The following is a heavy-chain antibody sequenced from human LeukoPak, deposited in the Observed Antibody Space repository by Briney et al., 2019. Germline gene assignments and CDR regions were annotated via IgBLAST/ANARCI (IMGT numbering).Heavy chain of an antibody. V-gene: IGHV4-30-2*01. D-gene: IGHD5-18*01. CDR2: IYHSGST. CDR3: ARDTSSGYSYGTYYYYGMDV. CDR1: GGSISSGGYY. J-gene: IGHJ6*02. Sequence: SETLSLTCTVSGGSISSGGYYWSWIRQPPGKGLEWIGYIYHSGSTYYSPSLKSRVTISVDRSKSQFSLKLSSVTAADTAVYYCARDTSSGYSYGTYYYYGMDVWGQGTTVTVSS.